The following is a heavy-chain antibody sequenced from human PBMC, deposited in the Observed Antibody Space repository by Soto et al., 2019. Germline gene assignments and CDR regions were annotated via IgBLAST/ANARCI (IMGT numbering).Heavy chain of an antibody. D-gene: IGHD3-22*01. CDR1: GFTFSSYW. CDR2: INSDGSDT. CDR3: ARLYDSSGYHSYYYYGMDV. V-gene: IGHV3-74*01. J-gene: IGHJ6*02. Sequence: PGGSLRLSCVASGFTFSSYWMHWVRQAPGKGLVWVSRINSDGSDTAYVDSVKGRFTISRDNAKNTLYLQMNSLRVEDTAVYYCARLYDSSGYHSYYYYGMDVWGQGTTVTVSS.